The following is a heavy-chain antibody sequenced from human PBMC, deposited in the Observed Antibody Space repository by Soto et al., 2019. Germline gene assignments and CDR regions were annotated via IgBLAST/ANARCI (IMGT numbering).Heavy chain of an antibody. CDR1: GYTFTSYG. Sequence: ASVKVSCKASGYTFTSYGIIWVRQAPGQGLEWMGWISAYNGNTNYAQKLQGRVTMTTDTSTSTAYMELRSLRSDDTAVYYCAKASCSSTSCHVDYWGQGTLVTVSS. CDR3: AKASCSSTSCHVDY. D-gene: IGHD2-2*01. V-gene: IGHV1-18*01. CDR2: ISAYNGNT. J-gene: IGHJ4*02.